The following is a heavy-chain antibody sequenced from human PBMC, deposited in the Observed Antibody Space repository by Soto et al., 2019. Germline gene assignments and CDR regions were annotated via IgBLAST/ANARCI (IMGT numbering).Heavy chain of an antibody. D-gene: IGHD3-22*01. CDR2: IYPGDSDT. V-gene: IGHV5-51*01. CDR1: GYSFTSYW. CDR3: ARLWPPMIVGGTGAFDI. Sequence: LGESLKISCKGSGYSFTSYWIGWVRQMPGKGLEWMGIIYPGDSDTRYSPSFQGQVTISADKSISTAYLQWSSLKASDTAMYYCARLWPPMIVGGTGAFDIWGQWTMVTAS. J-gene: IGHJ3*02.